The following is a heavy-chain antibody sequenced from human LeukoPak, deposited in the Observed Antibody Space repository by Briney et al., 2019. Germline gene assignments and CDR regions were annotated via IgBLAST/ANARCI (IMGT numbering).Heavy chain of an antibody. CDR1: GDSVSSNSAA. D-gene: IGHD6-19*01. V-gene: IGHV6-1*01. CDR2: TYYRSKWYN. CDR3: ARSVAYSSGWTRADYFDY. J-gene: IGHJ4*02. Sequence: SQTLSLTCAISGDSVSSNSAAWNWIRQSPSRGLEWLGRTYYRSKWYNDYAVSVKSRITINPDTSKNQFSLQLNSVTPEDTAVYYCARSVAYSSGWTRADYFDYWGQGTLVTVSS.